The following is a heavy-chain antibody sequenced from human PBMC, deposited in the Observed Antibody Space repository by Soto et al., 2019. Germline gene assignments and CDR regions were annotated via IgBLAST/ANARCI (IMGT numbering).Heavy chain of an antibody. CDR2: LHADNGDT. V-gene: IGHV1-3*01. Sequence: HVQLVQSGAEVKRPGASVKISCKASGYTMNKYHMHWVRQAPGQSLEWMGWLHADNGDTKYSPRFQGRGTRNWDTSERNAYMELSSLRSEDTAMYYCARDGDNRAHFAYWGQGTLVSVSS. CDR1: GYTMNKYH. D-gene: IGHD1-1*01. CDR3: ARDGDNRAHFAY. J-gene: IGHJ4*02.